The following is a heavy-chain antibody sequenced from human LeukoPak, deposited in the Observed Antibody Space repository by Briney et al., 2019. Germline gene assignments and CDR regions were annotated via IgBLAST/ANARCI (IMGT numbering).Heavy chain of an antibody. CDR3: ARLGIATAPGDY. D-gene: IGHD6-13*01. CDR2: TYYRSKWYN. J-gene: IGHJ4*02. V-gene: IGHV6-1*01. Sequence: SRTLSLTCAISGDSVSSNSVAWNWIRQSPSRGLEWLGRTYYRSKWYNDYAVSVKGRITINPDTSKNQFSPQLNSVTPEDSAVYYCARLGIATAPGDYWGQGTLVTVSS. CDR1: GDSVSSNSVA.